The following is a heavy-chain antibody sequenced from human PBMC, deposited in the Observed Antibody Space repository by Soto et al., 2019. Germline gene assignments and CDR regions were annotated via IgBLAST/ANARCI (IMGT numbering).Heavy chain of an antibody. CDR1: GFTFSSYA. D-gene: IGHD4-17*01. V-gene: IGHV3-23*01. CDR3: AKRIQGDDGDYVGYYYYGMDV. Sequence: EVQLLESGGGLVQPGGSLRLSCAASGFTFSSYAMSWVRQAPGKGLEWVSAISGSGGSTYYADSVKGRFTISSDNSKNTLYLQMSSLRAEDTAVYYCAKRIQGDDGDYVGYYYYGMDVWGQGTTVTVSS. CDR2: ISGSGGST. J-gene: IGHJ6*01.